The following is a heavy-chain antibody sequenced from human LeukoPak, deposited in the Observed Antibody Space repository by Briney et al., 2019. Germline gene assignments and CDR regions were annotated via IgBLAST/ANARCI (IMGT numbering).Heavy chain of an antibody. CDR2: FDPEDGET. CDR3: ATVRSSGWYIDY. V-gene: IGHV1-24*01. CDR1: GYTLTELS. Sequence: VSVKVSCKVSGYTLTELSMHWVRQAPGKGLEWMGGFDPEDGETIYAQKFQGRVTMTEDTSTDTAHMELSSLRSEDTAVYYCATVRSSGWYIDYWGQGTLVTVSS. J-gene: IGHJ4*02. D-gene: IGHD6-19*01.